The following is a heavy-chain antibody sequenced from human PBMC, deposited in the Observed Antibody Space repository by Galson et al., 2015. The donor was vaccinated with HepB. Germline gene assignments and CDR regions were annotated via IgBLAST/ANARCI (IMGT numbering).Heavy chain of an antibody. CDR2: ISWDGGST. J-gene: IGHJ1*01. Sequence: SLRLSCAASGFTFDDYTMHWVRQAPGKGLEWVSLISWDGGSTYYADSVKGRFTISRDNSKNSLYLQMNSLRTEDTALYYCAKGGQQLVQGREYLQHWGQGTLVTVSS. D-gene: IGHD6-13*01. CDR1: GFTFDDYT. V-gene: IGHV3-43*01. CDR3: AKGGQQLVQGREYLQH.